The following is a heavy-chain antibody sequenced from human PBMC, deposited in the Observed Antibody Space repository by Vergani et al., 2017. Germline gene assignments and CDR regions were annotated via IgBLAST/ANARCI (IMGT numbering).Heavy chain of an antibody. CDR2: ISSSSSTI. V-gene: IGHV3-48*01. Sequence: EVQLVESGGGLVQPGGSLRLSCAASGFTFSSYSMNWVRQAPGKGLEWVSYISSSSSTIYYADSVKGRFTISRDNAKNSLYLQMNSLRAEDTAVYYCARGGNTGYCSGGSCYHYYGMDVWGQGTTVTVSS. J-gene: IGHJ6*02. CDR1: GFTFSSYS. CDR3: ARGGNTGYCSGGSCYHYYGMDV. D-gene: IGHD2-15*01.